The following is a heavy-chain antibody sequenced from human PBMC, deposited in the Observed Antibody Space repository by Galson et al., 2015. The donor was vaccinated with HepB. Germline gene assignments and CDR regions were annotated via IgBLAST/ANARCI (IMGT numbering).Heavy chain of an antibody. CDR2: IRDKTNYYNT. J-gene: IGHJ4*02. D-gene: IGHD2-21*02. Sequence: SLRLSCAASGFAFSDHSMDWVRQAPGKGLEWVGRIRDKTNYYNTDYAASVKGRFTISRDDSKNSLYLQMNSLKTEDTAVYYCARAYCSGDCYMVGVWGQGTLVIVSS. V-gene: IGHV3-72*01. CDR3: ARAYCSGDCYMVGV. CDR1: GFAFSDHS.